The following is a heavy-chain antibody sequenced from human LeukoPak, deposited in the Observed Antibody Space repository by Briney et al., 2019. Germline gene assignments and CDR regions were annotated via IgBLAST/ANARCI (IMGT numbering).Heavy chain of an antibody. D-gene: IGHD6-13*01. V-gene: IGHV3-30*18. CDR2: ISDDGSRK. Sequence: GGSLRLSCAASGFTFSFSGMYWVRQPPGKGLDGVAFISDDGSRKYYADSVKGRFTISRDNSKNTLFLQMNSLRTEDTAVYYCAKDRSTTWSFDYWGQGTLVTVSS. CDR1: GFTFSFSG. CDR3: AKDRSTTWSFDY. J-gene: IGHJ4*02.